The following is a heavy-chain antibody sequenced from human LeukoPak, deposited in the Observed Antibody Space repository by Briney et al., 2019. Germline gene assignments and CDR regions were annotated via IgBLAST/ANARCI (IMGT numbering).Heavy chain of an antibody. Sequence: PSETLSLTXTVSGGSISSSSYYWGWIRQPPGKGLEWIGNIYYSGSTYYNPSLKSRVTISVDTSKNQFSLKLSSVTAADTAVYYCARLELGYCSSTSCHAFDYWGQGTLVTVSS. D-gene: IGHD2-2*01. CDR3: ARLELGYCSSTSCHAFDY. J-gene: IGHJ4*02. V-gene: IGHV4-39*01. CDR2: IYYSGST. CDR1: GGSISSSSYY.